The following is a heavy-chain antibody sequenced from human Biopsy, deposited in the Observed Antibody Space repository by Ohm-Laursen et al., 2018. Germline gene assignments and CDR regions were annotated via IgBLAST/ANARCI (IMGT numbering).Heavy chain of an antibody. V-gene: IGHV3-9*01. CDR2: ISWNSGSI. J-gene: IGHJ4*02. CDR1: GFSFDDYA. CDR3: ARDPGWGALDY. Sequence: SLRLSCAASGFSFDDYAMHWVRQAPGKGLEWVSGISWNSGSIGYADSVQGRFTISRNNTGNSVSLQMNSLRVDDTAVYFCARDPGWGALDYWGRGTLVTVSS. D-gene: IGHD3-10*01.